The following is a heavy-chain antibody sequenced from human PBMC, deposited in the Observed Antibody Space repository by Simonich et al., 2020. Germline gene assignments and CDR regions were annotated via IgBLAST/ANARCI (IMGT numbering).Heavy chain of an antibody. CDR3: AKDLGERITMIVVVIDAFDI. CDR2: ISGSGDST. V-gene: IGHV3-23*01. J-gene: IGHJ3*02. Sequence: GGGLVQPGGSLRLSCAASGFTFSSYAMSWVRQAPGKGLEWVSAISGSGDSTYYADSVNVRFTISRDNSKNKLYLTMNSLRAEDTAVYYCAKDLGERITMIVVVIDAFDIWGQGTMVTVSS. D-gene: IGHD3-22*01. CDR1: GFTFSSYA.